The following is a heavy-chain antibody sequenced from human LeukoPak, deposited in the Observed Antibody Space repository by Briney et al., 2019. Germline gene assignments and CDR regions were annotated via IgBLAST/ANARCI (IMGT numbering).Heavy chain of an antibody. D-gene: IGHD5-18*01. CDR2: ISGSAGST. CDR3: AKAWADTAMDFVFDY. CDR1: GFTFSIYA. J-gene: IGHJ4*02. Sequence: GGSLRLSCAASGFTFSIYAMSWVRQAPGKGLEWVSAISGSAGSTYYADSVKGRFTISRDNSKNTLCLQMNSLRAEDTAVYYCAKAWADTAMDFVFDYWGQGTLVTVSS. V-gene: IGHV3-23*01.